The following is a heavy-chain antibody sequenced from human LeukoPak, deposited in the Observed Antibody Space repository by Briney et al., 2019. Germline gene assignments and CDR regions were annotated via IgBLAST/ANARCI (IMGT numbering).Heavy chain of an antibody. V-gene: IGHV3-23*01. Sequence: PGGSITCTGSASGFTFTSCAMSWVRQAPGKGLEWVSHISGSDSRIYYADSVRGRFTISRDNSKNTLYLQMNSLRAEDTTVYYCAGLRLGYWGQGTLVTVSS. CDR1: GFTFTSCA. J-gene: IGHJ4*02. CDR2: ISGSDSRI. CDR3: AGLRLGY. D-gene: IGHD5-12*01.